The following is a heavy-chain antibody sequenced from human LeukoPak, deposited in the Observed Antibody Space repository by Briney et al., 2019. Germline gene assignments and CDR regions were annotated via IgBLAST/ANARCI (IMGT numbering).Heavy chain of an antibody. CDR1: GFTVSSNY. D-gene: IGHD3-22*01. CDR2: IYSGGST. V-gene: IGHV3-66*01. J-gene: IGHJ4*02. CDR3: ARDPYYYDSSGYFGDY. Sequence: GGSLRLSCAASGFTVSSNYMSWVRQAPGKGLEWVSVIYSGGSTYYADSVKGRFTISRDNSKNTLYLQMKSLRAEDTAVYYCARDPYYYDSSGYFGDYWGQGTLVTVSS.